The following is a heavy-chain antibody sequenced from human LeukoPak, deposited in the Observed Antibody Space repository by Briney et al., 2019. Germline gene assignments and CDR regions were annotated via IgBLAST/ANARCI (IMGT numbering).Heavy chain of an antibody. CDR3: AKWGPYCVGDYCPALDS. J-gene: IGHJ4*02. CDR2: ISSSGSTI. Sequence: PGGSLRLSCAASGFTFSDYYMSWIRQAPGKGLEWVSYISSSGSTIYYADSVKGRFTISRDNAKKSLYLQVNSLRAEDTAVYYCAKWGPYCVGDYCPALDSWGPGTLVTVSS. D-gene: IGHD2-21*02. V-gene: IGHV3-11*01. CDR1: GFTFSDYY.